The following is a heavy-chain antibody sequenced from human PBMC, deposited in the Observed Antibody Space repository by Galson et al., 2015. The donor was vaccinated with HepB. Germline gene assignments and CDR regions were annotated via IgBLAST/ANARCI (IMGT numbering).Heavy chain of an antibody. V-gene: IGHV3-11*05. D-gene: IGHD3-3*01. CDR2: ISSSSSYT. Sequence: SLRLSCAASGFTFSDYYMSWIRQAPGKGLEWVSYISSSSSYTNYADSVKGRFTISRDNAKNSLYLQMNSLRAEDTAVYYCARENLTTVFGVVHYYYGMDVWGQGTTVTVSS. CDR1: GFTFSDYY. J-gene: IGHJ6*02. CDR3: ARENLTTVFGVVHYYYGMDV.